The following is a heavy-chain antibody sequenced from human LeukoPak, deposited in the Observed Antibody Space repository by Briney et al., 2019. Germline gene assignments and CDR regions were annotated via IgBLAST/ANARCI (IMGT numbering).Heavy chain of an antibody. CDR3: TRTGYRHGMDV. CDR1: GFTFNNYW. CDR2: TSTDGSTT. V-gene: IGHV3-74*01. Sequence: GGSLRLSCAASGFTFNNYWIHWVRQAPGKGLVWVSSTSTDGSTTVYGDSVKGRFTTSRDNGKNTLDLQLNSLRVEDTAVYFCTRTGYRHGMDVWGQGTTVTVSS. J-gene: IGHJ6*02. D-gene: IGHD3-16*02.